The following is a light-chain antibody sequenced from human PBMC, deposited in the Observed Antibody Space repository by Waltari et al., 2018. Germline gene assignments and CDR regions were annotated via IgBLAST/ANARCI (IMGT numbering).Light chain of an antibody. CDR3: QQRSNWPPFYT. Sequence: ATLSLSPGERATLSCRASQSVSSYLAWYQQKPGQAPRLLIYDASNRATGIPARFSGSGSGTDFTLTISSLEPEDFAVYYCQQRSNWPPFYTFGQGTKLEIK. V-gene: IGKV3-11*01. CDR1: QSVSSY. J-gene: IGKJ2*01. CDR2: DAS.